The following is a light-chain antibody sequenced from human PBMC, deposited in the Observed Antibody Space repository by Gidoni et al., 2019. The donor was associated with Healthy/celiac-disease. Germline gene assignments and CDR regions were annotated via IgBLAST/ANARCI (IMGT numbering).Light chain of an antibody. J-gene: IGKJ2*03. V-gene: IGKV1-33*01. CDR2: DAS. Sequence: DIQMTQSPSSLSASVGDRVTITCQASQDISNYLNWYQQKPGKAPKLLIYDASNLETGVPSRFSGSGSGTDFTFTISSLQPEDIATYYCQQYDNLPRRFXQXTKLXIK. CDR1: QDISNY. CDR3: QQYDNLPRR.